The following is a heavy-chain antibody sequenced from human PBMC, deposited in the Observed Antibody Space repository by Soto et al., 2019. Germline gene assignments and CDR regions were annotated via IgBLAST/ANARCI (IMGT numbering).Heavy chain of an antibody. CDR3: AKRVGDYDYGDYALGQEDRQWFDP. CDR2: ISGSGGST. Sequence: GGSLRLSCAASGFTFSSYAMSWVRQAPGKGLEWVSAISGSGGSTYYADSVKGRFTISRDNSKNTLYLQMNSLRAEDTAVYYCAKRVGDYDYGDYALGQEDRQWFDPWGQGTLVTVSS. D-gene: IGHD4-17*01. CDR1: GFTFSSYA. V-gene: IGHV3-23*01. J-gene: IGHJ5*02.